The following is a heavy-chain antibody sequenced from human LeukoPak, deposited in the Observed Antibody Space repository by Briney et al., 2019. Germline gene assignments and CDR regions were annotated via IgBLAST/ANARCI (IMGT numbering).Heavy chain of an antibody. J-gene: IGHJ4*02. V-gene: IGHV4-34*01. CDR2: INQSGST. CDR1: GGSFSGYY. Sequence: SETLSLTCAVYGGSFSGYYWSWMRQPPGEGLEWIGDINQSGSTTYNPSLKSRVTILVDTSKNQFSLKLSSVTAADTAVYYCARGQLYGGTDYWGQGTLVTVSS. CDR3: ARGQLYGGTDY. D-gene: IGHD4-23*01.